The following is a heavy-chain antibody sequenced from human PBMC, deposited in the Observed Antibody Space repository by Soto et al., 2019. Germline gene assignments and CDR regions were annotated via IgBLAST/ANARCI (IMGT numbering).Heavy chain of an antibody. CDR1: GGTFSSYA. V-gene: IGHV1-69*13. CDR2: IIPIFGTA. J-gene: IGHJ6*02. D-gene: IGHD3-16*01. Sequence: SVKVSCKASGGTFSSYAISWVRQAPGQGLEWMGGIIPIFGTADYAQKFQGRVAITADASTSTAYMELSSLRSEDTSVYYCASAWGPSYYYGMDVWGQGTTVTVSS. CDR3: ASAWGPSYYYGMDV.